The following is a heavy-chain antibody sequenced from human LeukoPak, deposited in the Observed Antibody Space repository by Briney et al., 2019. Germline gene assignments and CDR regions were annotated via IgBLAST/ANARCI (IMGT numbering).Heavy chain of an antibody. CDR2: INPNSGGT. Sequence: ASVKVSCKASGYTFTGYYMHWVRQAPGQGLEWMGWINPNSGGTNYAQKFQGRVTMTRDTSISTAYMELSRLRSYDAAVYYCAREERVAGSRGGFDPWGQGTLVTVSS. CDR3: AREERVAGSRGGFDP. V-gene: IGHV1-2*02. D-gene: IGHD6-19*01. CDR1: GYTFTGYY. J-gene: IGHJ5*02.